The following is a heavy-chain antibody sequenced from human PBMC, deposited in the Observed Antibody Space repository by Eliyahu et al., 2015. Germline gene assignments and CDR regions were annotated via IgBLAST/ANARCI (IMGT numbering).Heavy chain of an antibody. J-gene: IGHJ5*02. Sequence: QVQLVESGGGVVQPGTSLRLSXVGXGFIFXRRPMHWVRQAPGKGLDWVGVISDDGTQSIYADSVKGRFTISRDNSKKTLYLQMNTLRKEDTAVYFCATIDSDLTAVFDHWGLGTLVTVSS. CDR3: ATIDSDLTAVFDH. V-gene: IGHV3-30*04. CDR2: ISDDGTQS. D-gene: IGHD2-21*02. CDR1: GFIFXRRP.